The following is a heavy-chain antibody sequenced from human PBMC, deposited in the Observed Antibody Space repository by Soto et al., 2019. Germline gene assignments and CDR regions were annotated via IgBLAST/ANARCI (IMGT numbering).Heavy chain of an antibody. V-gene: IGHV4-59*01. CDR1: GGSISSYY. CDR2: IYYSGST. Sequence: SETLSLTCTVSGGSISSYYWSWIRQPPGKGLEWIGYIYYSGSTNYNPSLKSRVTISVDTSKNQFSLKLSSVTAADTAVYYCARWNSYYYYYGMDVWGQGTTVTVSS. J-gene: IGHJ6*02. CDR3: ARWNSYYYYYGMDV. D-gene: IGHD1-1*01.